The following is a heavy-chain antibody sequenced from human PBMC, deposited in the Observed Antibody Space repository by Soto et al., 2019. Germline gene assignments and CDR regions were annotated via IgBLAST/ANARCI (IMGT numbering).Heavy chain of an antibody. Sequence: EVQLLESGGGLVQPGGSLRLSCAASGFTFSSYAMSWVRQAPGKGLEWVSAISGSGGSTYYADSVKGRFTISRDNSKNPLYLQMNSLRAEDTAVYYCATDKGYCSSTSCLEFDYWGQGTLVTVSS. CDR3: ATDKGYCSSTSCLEFDY. D-gene: IGHD2-2*01. CDR2: ISGSGGST. CDR1: GFTFSSYA. V-gene: IGHV3-23*01. J-gene: IGHJ4*02.